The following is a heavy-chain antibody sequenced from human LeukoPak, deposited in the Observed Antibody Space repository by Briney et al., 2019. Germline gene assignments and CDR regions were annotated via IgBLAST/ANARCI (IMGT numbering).Heavy chain of an antibody. CDR2: IYYSGST. V-gene: IGHV4-59*01. CDR1: GGSISSYY. J-gene: IGHJ6*03. CDR3: ARVIQGSSSWDYYYYMDV. Sequence: SETLSLTCTVSGGSISSYYWSWIRQPPGKGLEWIGYIYYSGSTKYNPSLKSRVTISVDTSKNQFSLKLSSVTAADTAVYYCARVIQGSSSWDYYYYMDVWGKGTTVTVSS. D-gene: IGHD6-13*01.